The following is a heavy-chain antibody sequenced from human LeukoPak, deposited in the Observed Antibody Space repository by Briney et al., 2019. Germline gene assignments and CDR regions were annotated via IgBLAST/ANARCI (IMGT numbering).Heavy chain of an antibody. CDR1: GGSIGRGYY. J-gene: IGHJ4*01. D-gene: IGHD1-26*01. CDR3: ARDTLGAS. V-gene: IGHV4-38-2*02. CDR2: IHHSGST. Sequence: NPSETLSLTCTVSGGSIGRGYYWGWIRQPPGKGLEWIGSIHHSGSTYYSPSLNSRVIISVDTSKNQFSLKLSSVTAADTAVYYCARDTLGASWGQGTLVTVSS.